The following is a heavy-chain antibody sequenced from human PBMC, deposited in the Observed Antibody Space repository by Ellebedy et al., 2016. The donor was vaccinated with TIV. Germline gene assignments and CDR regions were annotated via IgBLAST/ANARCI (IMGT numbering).Heavy chain of an antibody. V-gene: IGHV3-33*01. J-gene: IGHJ4*02. CDR1: GLTFSRYG. CDR2: IWYDGSIK. D-gene: IGHD7-27*01. CDR3: ASWDFDY. Sequence: PGGSLRLSCAASGLTFSRYGMHWIRQAPDKGLEWVAVIWYDGSIKYLADSVKGRFTISRDNFNNTLYLQRDSLRAEDTAVYWCASWDFDYWGQGTLVTVSS.